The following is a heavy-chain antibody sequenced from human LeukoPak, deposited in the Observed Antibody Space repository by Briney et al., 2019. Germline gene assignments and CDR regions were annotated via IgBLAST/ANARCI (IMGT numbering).Heavy chain of an antibody. CDR1: GFTFSSYV. Sequence: GGSLRLSCAASGFTFSSYVMSWVRQAPGKGLEWVSSISNSGGSTYYADSVKGRFTISRDNSKNTLYLQMNSLRAEDTAVYYCAKAPPTTLKAFDIWGQGTMVTVSS. CDR2: ISNSGGST. V-gene: IGHV3-23*01. J-gene: IGHJ3*02. D-gene: IGHD4-17*01. CDR3: AKAPPTTLKAFDI.